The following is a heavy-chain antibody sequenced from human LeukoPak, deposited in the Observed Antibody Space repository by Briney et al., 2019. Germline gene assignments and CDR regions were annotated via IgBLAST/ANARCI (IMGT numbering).Heavy chain of an antibody. CDR3: AKDSGQFFSLSYSSSWPRPDY. Sequence: PSETLSLTCAVYGGSFSGYYWSWIRQPPGKGLEWIGEINHSGSTNYNPSLKSRVTISVDTSKNQFSLKLSSVTAADTAVYYCAKDSGQFFSLSYSSSWPRPDYWGQGTLVTVSS. CDR1: GGSFSGYY. D-gene: IGHD6-13*01. CDR2: INHSGST. V-gene: IGHV4-34*01. J-gene: IGHJ4*02.